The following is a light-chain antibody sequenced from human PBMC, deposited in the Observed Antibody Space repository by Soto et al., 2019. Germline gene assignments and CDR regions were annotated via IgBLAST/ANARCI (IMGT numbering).Light chain of an antibody. V-gene: IGKV3-15*01. CDR1: QSVSSK. CDR2: GAS. CDR3: QQYNNWYT. Sequence: EIVMTQSPATLSVSLGERATFSCRASQSVSSKLAWYQQKPGQAPRLLIYGASTRATGIPARFSGSGSGTEFTLTISSLQSEDFAVYYCQQYNNWYTFGQGTKLEIK. J-gene: IGKJ2*01.